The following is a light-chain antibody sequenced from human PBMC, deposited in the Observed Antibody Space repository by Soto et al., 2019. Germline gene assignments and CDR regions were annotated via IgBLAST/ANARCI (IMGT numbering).Light chain of an antibody. J-gene: IGKJ2*01. Sequence: DIQMTQSPSSVSASVGDRVTITCRASQGFSDNVNWYQFQPGKAPKLLIYAASSLQTGVPSRFSGSGSGTDFALIISSLQPEDSATYYCQQSYGPPYTFGLGTKVEIK. CDR2: AAS. CDR1: QGFSDN. V-gene: IGKV1-39*01. CDR3: QQSYGPPYT.